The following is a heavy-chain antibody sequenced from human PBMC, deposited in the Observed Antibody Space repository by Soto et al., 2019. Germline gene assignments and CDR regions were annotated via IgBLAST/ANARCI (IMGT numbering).Heavy chain of an antibody. J-gene: IGHJ6*03. Sequence: ASVKVSCKASGYTFTSYYMHWVRQAPGQGLEWMGIINPSGGSTSYAHKFQGRVTMTRDTSTSTVYMELSSLRSEDTAVYYCARSQGVNDRFPRYYYYYHMDVWGQGITVTVSS. CDR2: INPSGGST. CDR1: GYTFTSYY. D-gene: IGHD2-8*01. V-gene: IGHV1-46*01. CDR3: ARSQGVNDRFPRYYYYYHMDV.